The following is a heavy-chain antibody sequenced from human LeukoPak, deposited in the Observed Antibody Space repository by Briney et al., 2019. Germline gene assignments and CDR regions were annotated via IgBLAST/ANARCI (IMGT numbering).Heavy chain of an antibody. CDR1: GYTFTGYY. J-gene: IGHJ6*02. CDR2: INPNSGNT. D-gene: IGHD3-9*01. V-gene: IGHV1-8*02. Sequence: GASVKVSCKASGYTFTGYYMHWVRQAPGQGLEWMGWINPNSGNTGYAQKFQGRVTMTRNTSISTTYMELSSLRSEDTAVYYCALGILTGYYSYYYYGMDVWGQGTTVTVSS. CDR3: ALGILTGYYSYYYYGMDV.